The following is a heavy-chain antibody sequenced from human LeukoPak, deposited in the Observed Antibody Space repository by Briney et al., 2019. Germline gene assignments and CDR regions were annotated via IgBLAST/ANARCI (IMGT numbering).Heavy chain of an antibody. CDR3: ARLPRYCSSTSCFSVDY. CDR1: GFTVSSNY. J-gene: IGHJ4*02. CDR2: IYSGGST. V-gene: IGHV3-66*02. Sequence: PGGSVRLSCAASGFTVSSNYMSWLRQAPGKGLEWVSVIYSGGSTYYADSVKGRFTISRDNSKNTLYLQMNSLRAEYTAVYYCARLPRYCSSTSCFSVDYWGQGTLVTVSS. D-gene: IGHD2-2*01.